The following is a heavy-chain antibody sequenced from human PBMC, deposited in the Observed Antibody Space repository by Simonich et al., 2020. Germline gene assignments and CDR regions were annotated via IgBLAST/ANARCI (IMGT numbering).Heavy chain of an antibody. CDR1: GYTFTGYY. D-gene: IGHD6-6*01. CDR3: ARARLYSSSHAFDI. J-gene: IGHJ3*02. V-gene: IGHV1-2*02. Sequence: QVQLVQSGAEVKKPGASVKVSCKASGYTFTGYYMHWVRQAPGQGLEWMGWINPNSGGTNKAQKFQGRVTMTRETSISTAYMELSRLRSDDTAVYYCARARLYSSSHAFDIWGQGTMVTVSS. CDR2: INPNSGGT.